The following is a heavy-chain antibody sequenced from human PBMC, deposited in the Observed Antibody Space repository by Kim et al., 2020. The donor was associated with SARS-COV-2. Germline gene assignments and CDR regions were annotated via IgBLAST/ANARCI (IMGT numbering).Heavy chain of an antibody. D-gene: IGHD3-16*01. Sequence: SETLSLTCTVSGGSISSGGYYWSWIRQHPGKGLEWIGYIYYSGSTYYNPSLKSRVTISVDTSKNQFSLKLSSVTAADTAVYYCARDMTTSGFDPWGQGTLVTVSS. J-gene: IGHJ5*02. CDR3: ARDMTTSGFDP. CDR2: IYYSGST. V-gene: IGHV4-31*03. CDR1: GGSISSGGYY.